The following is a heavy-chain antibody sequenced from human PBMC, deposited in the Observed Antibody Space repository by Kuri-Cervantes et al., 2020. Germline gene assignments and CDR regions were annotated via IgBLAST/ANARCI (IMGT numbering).Heavy chain of an antibody. Sequence: ASVKVSCKASGYTFTGYYMHWVRQAPGQGLEWMGWISAYNGNTNYAQKLQGRVTMTTDTSTSTAYMDLRSLRSDDTAVYYCARGGSSGCLDYWGQGTLVTVSS. CDR1: GYTFTGYY. V-gene: IGHV1-18*04. CDR3: ARGGSSGCLDY. CDR2: ISAYNGNT. J-gene: IGHJ4*02. D-gene: IGHD6-19*01.